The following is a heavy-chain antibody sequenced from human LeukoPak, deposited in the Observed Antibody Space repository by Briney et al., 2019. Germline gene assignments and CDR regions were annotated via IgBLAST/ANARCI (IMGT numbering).Heavy chain of an antibody. CDR2: IYPGDSDT. CDR3: ARFFYDFWSGYRSIGSFDY. D-gene: IGHD3-3*01. V-gene: IGHV5-51*01. Sequence: GESLKISCKGSGYSFTSYWIGWVRQMPGKGLEWMGIIYPGDSDTRYSPSFQGQVTISADKSISTAYPQWSSLKASDTAMYYCARFFYDFWSGYRSIGSFDYWGQGTLVTVSS. J-gene: IGHJ4*02. CDR1: GYSFTSYW.